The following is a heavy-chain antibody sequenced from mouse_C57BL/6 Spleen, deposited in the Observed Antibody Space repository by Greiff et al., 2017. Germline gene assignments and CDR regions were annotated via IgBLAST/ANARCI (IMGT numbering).Heavy chain of an antibody. CDR3: ARKGDVRDFGY. V-gene: IGHV3-6*01. D-gene: IGHD3-3*01. J-gene: IGHJ2*01. CDR1: GYSITSGYY. Sequence: EVKLMESGPGLVKPSPSLSLTCSVTGYSITSGYYWNWIRQFPGNKLEWLGYISYDGSNNYNPSLKNRISITRDTSKNQFFLQLNSVTTEDTATYYCARKGDVRDFGYWGPGTTLTVSS. CDR2: ISYDGSN.